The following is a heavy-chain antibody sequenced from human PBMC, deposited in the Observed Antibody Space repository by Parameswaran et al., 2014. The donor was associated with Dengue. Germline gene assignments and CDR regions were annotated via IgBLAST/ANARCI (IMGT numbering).Heavy chain of an antibody. Sequence: WIRQPPGKGLEWIGYIYYSGSTNYNPSLKSRVTISVDTSKNQFSLKLSSVTAADTAVYYCARGRTRVGAEDGDYYYYYGMDVWGQGTTVTVSS. CDR3: ARGRTRVGAEDGDYYYYYGMDV. D-gene: IGHD1-26*01. V-gene: IGHV4-59*08. CDR2: IYYSGST. J-gene: IGHJ6*02.